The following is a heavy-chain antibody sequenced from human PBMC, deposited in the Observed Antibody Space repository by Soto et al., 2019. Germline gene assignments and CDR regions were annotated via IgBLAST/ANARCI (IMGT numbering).Heavy chain of an antibody. Sequence: GGSLRLSCAASGFTFSSYAMSWVRQAPGKGLEWVSAISGSGGSTYYADSVKGRFTISRDNSKNTLYLQMNSLRAEDTAVYYCAKDRLGYCSGGSCYSWGQGTLVTVSS. CDR3: AKDRLGYCSGGSCYS. D-gene: IGHD2-15*01. V-gene: IGHV3-23*01. CDR1: GFTFSSYA. J-gene: IGHJ4*02. CDR2: ISGSGGST.